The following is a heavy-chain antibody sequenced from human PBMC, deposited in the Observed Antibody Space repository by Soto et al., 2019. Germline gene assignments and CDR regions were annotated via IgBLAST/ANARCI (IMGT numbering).Heavy chain of an antibody. CDR3: TTDIRDCTNGVCYDAFDI. CDR1: GFTFSNAW. D-gene: IGHD2-8*01. J-gene: IGHJ3*02. CDR2: IKSKTDGGTT. V-gene: IGHV3-15*01. Sequence: LSLTCAASGFTFSNAWMSWVRQAPGKGLEWVGRIKSKTDGGTTDYAAPVKGRFTISRDDSKNTLYLQMNSLKTEDTAVYYCTTDIRDCTNGVCYDAFDIWGQGTMVTV.